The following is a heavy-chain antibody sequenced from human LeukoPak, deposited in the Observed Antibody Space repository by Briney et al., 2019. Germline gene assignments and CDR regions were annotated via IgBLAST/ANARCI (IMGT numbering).Heavy chain of an antibody. Sequence: SETLSLTCTVPGGSISSYYWSWIRQPPGKGLEWIGYIYYSGSTNYNPSLKSRVTISVDTSKNQFSLKLSSVAAADTAVYYCARHSSRDGYNYGDYWGQGTLVTVSS. D-gene: IGHD5-24*01. J-gene: IGHJ4*02. V-gene: IGHV4-59*08. CDR2: IYYSGST. CDR1: GGSISSYY. CDR3: ARHSSRDGYNYGDY.